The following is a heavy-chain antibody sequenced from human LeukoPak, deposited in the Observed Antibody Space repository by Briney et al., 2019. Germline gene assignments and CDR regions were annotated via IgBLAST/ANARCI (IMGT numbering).Heavy chain of an antibody. V-gene: IGHV1-69*01. CDR2: IIPIFGTA. D-gene: IGHD3-22*01. CDR1: GDTFRSYA. CDR3: ASRLLYYYDSSGYSAFVY. Sequence: SVKVSCKASGDTFRSYAISWVRQAPGQGLEWMGGIIPIFGTANYAQKFQGRVTITADESTSTAYMELSSLRSEDTAVYYCASRLLYYYDSSGYSAFVYWGQGTLVTVSS. J-gene: IGHJ4*02.